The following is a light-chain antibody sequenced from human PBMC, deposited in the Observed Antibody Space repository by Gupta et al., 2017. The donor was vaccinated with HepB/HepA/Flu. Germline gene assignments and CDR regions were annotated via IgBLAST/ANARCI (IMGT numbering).Light chain of an antibody. CDR1: QGISSY. J-gene: IGKJ4*01. Sequence: DIQLTQSPSFLSASVGDRVTITCRASQGISSYLAWYQQKPGKAPKLLIYAASTLQSGVPSRLSGRGSGAEFTLTISSRQPEDFATYYCKHLNSYPQFNFGGGTKVEIK. V-gene: IGKV1-9*01. CDR2: AAS. CDR3: KHLNSYPQFN.